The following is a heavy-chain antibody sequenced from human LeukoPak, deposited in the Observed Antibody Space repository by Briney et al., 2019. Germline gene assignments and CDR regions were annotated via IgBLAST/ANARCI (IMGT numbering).Heavy chain of an antibody. CDR2: IYYSGST. Sequence: SETLSLTCIVSGGSISSNSYYWGWIRQPPGKGLEWIGSIYYSGSTYSNPSLQSRVTISVDTSKNQFSLKPNSVSAADTAVYYCASFYCSGGSCYQYYSYYYMDVWGKGTTVTISS. V-gene: IGHV4-39*01. D-gene: IGHD2-15*01. CDR1: GGSISSNSYY. J-gene: IGHJ6*03. CDR3: ASFYCSGGSCYQYYSYYYMDV.